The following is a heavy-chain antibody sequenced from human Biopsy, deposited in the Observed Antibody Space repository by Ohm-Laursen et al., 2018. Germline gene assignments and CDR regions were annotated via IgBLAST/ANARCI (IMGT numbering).Heavy chain of an antibody. V-gene: IGHV1-69*13. CDR1: GGTLTNYA. D-gene: IGHD1-26*01. CDR3: ARDSLGGGSYRFFY. J-gene: IGHJ4*02. CDR2: IIPIFGTA. Sequence: SVKVSCKASGGTLTNYAISWVRQAPGQGLEWMGGIIPIFGTANYAQKFQGRVTIPADESTSTAYMELSSLRADDTAVYYCARDSLGGGSYRFFYWGQGSLVTVSS.